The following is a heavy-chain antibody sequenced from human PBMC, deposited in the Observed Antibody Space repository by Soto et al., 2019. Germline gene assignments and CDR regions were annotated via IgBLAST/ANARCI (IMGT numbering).Heavy chain of an antibody. CDR1: GFTFSSYA. J-gene: IGHJ6*02. CDR2: ISYDGSNK. CDR3: ARDSGSEWFGDHDYCYYGMDV. D-gene: IGHD3-10*01. Sequence: GGSLRLSCAASGFTFSSYAMHWVRQAPGKGLEWVAVISYDGSNKYYADSVKGRFTISRDNSKNTLYLQMNSLRAEDTAVYYCARDSGSEWFGDHDYCYYGMDVWGQGTTVTVSS. V-gene: IGHV3-30-3*01.